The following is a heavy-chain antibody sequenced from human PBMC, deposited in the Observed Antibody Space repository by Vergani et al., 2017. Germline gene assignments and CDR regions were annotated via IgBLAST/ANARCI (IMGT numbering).Heavy chain of an antibody. Sequence: EVQLVESGGGLVQPGGSLRLSCAASGFTFSSYEMNWVRQAPGKGLEWVSYISSSGSTIYYADSVKGRFTISRDNAKNSLELQMNSLRAEDTAVYYCARVGLVRGATQYYYDYGMDVWGQGTTVTVSS. J-gene: IGHJ6*02. CDR3: ARVGLVRGATQYYYDYGMDV. CDR1: GFTFSSYE. D-gene: IGHD3-10*01. CDR2: ISSSGSTI. V-gene: IGHV3-48*03.